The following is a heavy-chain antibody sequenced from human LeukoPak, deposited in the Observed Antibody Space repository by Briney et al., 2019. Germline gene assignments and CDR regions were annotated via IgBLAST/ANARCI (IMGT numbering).Heavy chain of an antibody. D-gene: IGHD2-2*02. V-gene: IGHV1-69*04. CDR1: GGTFSSYA. Sequence: ASVKVSCKASGGTFSSYAISWVRQAPGQGLEWMGRIIPILGIANYAQKFQGRVTITADKSTSTAYMELSSLRSEDTAVYYCARDNGCSSTSCYNFVDYWGQGTLVTVSS. CDR2: IIPILGIA. CDR3: ARDNGCSSTSCYNFVDY. J-gene: IGHJ4*02.